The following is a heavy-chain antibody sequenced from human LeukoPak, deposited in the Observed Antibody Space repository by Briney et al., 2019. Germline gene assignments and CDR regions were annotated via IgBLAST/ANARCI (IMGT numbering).Heavy chain of an antibody. Sequence: PGGSLRLSCAASGFIVSSNYMSWVRQAPGKGLEWVSVIYSGGTTYYADSVKGRFTISRDNSKNTLYLQMNSLRAEDTAVYYCARVLYYYGSGSYYLFDYWGQGTLVTVSS. CDR3: ARVLYYYGSGSYYLFDY. CDR1: GFIVSSNY. J-gene: IGHJ4*02. CDR2: IYSGGTT. V-gene: IGHV3-66*01. D-gene: IGHD3-10*01.